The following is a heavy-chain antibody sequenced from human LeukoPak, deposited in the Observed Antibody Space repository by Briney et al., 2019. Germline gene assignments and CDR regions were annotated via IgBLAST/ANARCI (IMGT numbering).Heavy chain of an antibody. D-gene: IGHD6-19*01. V-gene: IGHV3-30*18. CDR2: ITYDGSNK. CDR1: GFSFKDYN. Sequence: GGSLRLSCAASGFSFKDYNMHWARQAPGKGLEWVAVITYDGSNKYYTDSVKGRFTISRDNSKSTLYLQMNSLRAEDTAVYYCAKVRWDNSGWYYLDDWGQGTLVTVSS. CDR3: AKVRWDNSGWYYLDD. J-gene: IGHJ4*02.